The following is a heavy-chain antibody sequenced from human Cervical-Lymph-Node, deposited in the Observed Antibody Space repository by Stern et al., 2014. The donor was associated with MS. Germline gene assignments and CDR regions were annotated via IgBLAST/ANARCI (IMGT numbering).Heavy chain of an antibody. CDR1: GGTFSSYA. CDR2: IIPIFGTA. J-gene: IGHJ6*02. D-gene: IGHD1-1*01. Sequence: VQLVESGGGVNKPGCSATVSCKASGGTFSSYAIRWVRQAPGKGLEWLGGIIPIFGTANYAQKFQGRVTIAADESTSTAYMELSSLRSEDTAVYYCARGRYGTGPDYYYGMDVWGQGTTVTVSS. V-gene: IGHV1-69*01. CDR3: ARGRYGTGPDYYYGMDV.